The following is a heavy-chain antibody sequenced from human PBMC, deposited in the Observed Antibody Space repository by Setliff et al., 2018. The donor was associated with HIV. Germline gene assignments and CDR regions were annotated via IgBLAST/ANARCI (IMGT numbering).Heavy chain of an antibody. CDR1: GGSISSGSHY. CDR2: IYSSGST. V-gene: IGHV4-61*02. J-gene: IGHJ6*03. Sequence: PSETLSLTCTVSGGSISSGSHYWNWVRQSAGKGLEWIGRIYSSGSTNYNPSLNSRVSISVDTSKNEFSLKLNSVTAADTAVYFCARDKGGTYDGMYYYYYMDVWGKGTTVTVSS. CDR3: ARDKGGTYDGMYYYYYMDV. D-gene: IGHD1-26*01.